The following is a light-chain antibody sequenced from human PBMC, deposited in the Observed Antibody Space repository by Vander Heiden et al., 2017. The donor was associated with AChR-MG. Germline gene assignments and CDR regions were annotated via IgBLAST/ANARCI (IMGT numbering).Light chain of an antibody. CDR2: RNN. V-gene: IGLV1-47*01. Sequence: QSVLTQPPSASGPPGQRVTISCSGSSSNIGTNFVYWYQQVPGTTPKLLIYRNNRRPSGVPDRFSGSRSGTSAALAISGLRSEDEAGYYCAAWDDSLSGVVFGGGTKLTVL. CDR1: SSNIGTNF. J-gene: IGLJ2*01. CDR3: AAWDDSLSGVV.